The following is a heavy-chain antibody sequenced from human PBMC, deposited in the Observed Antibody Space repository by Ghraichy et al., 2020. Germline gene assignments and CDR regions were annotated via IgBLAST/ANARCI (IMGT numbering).Heavy chain of an antibody. CDR1: GYSFTSYW. Sequence: KVSCKGSGYSFTSYWIGWVRQMPGKGLEWMGIIYPGDSDTRYSPSFQGQVTISADKSISTAYLQWSSLKASDTAMYYCVRHGCSSTSCYTRREGWFDPWGQGTLVTVSS. V-gene: IGHV5-51*01. CDR2: IYPGDSDT. CDR3: VRHGCSSTSCYTRREGWFDP. J-gene: IGHJ5*02. D-gene: IGHD2-2*02.